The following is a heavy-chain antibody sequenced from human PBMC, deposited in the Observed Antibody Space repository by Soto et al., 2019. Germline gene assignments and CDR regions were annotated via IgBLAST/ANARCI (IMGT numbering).Heavy chain of an antibody. Sequence: SETLSLTCTVSGGSISSYYWSWIRQPPGKGLEWIGYIYYSGSTNYNPSLKSRVTISVDTSKNQFSLKLSSVTAADTAVYYCAGNTVTDYYYYMDVWGKGTTVTVSS. V-gene: IGHV4-59*01. CDR3: AGNTVTDYYYYMDV. J-gene: IGHJ6*03. CDR2: IYYSGST. CDR1: GGSISSYY. D-gene: IGHD4-17*01.